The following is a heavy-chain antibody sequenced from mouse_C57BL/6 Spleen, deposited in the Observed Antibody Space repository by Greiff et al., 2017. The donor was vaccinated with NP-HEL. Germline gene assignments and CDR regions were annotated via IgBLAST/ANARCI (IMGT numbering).Heavy chain of an antibody. CDR1: GYTFTSYW. J-gene: IGHJ2*01. D-gene: IGHD2-14*01. V-gene: IGHV1-50*01. CDR3: ARSPGGTVDY. Sequence: QVQLQQPGAELVKPGASVKLSCKASGYTFTSYWMQWVKQRPGQGLEWIGEIDPSDSYTNYNQKFKGKATLTVDTSSSTAYMQLSSLTSEDSAVYYCARSPGGTVDYWGQGTTLTVSS. CDR2: IDPSDSYT.